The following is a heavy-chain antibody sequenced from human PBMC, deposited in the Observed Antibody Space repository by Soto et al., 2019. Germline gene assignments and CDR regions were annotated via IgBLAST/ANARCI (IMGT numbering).Heavy chain of an antibody. D-gene: IGHD3-10*01. J-gene: IGHJ4*02. CDR2: INPSGDST. Sequence: QVQLVQSGAEVKKLGASLKVSCKASGYTFSSYYMHWVRQAPGQGLEWMGVINPSGDSTYYAQRFQGRVSMTKATSTSTLYMELSSLRSADTAVYYCARDWEFGYWGQGTLLTVSS. V-gene: IGHV1-46*01. CDR1: GYTFSSYY. CDR3: ARDWEFGY.